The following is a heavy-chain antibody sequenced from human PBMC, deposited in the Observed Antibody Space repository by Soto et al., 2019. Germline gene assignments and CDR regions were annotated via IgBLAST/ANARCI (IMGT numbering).Heavy chain of an antibody. CDR1: GGSISSGGYY. J-gene: IGHJ5*02. Sequence: SETLSVTCAVSGGSISSGGYYWSWIRQPPGRGLEWIGHIFYSGSTNYNPALKSRVTISVDTSKSQFSLKLSSVTAADTAVYYCAKDSGYNYGYFRWFDPWGQGTLVTVSS. CDR2: IFYSGST. CDR3: AKDSGYNYGYFRWFDP. V-gene: IGHV4-61*08. D-gene: IGHD5-18*01.